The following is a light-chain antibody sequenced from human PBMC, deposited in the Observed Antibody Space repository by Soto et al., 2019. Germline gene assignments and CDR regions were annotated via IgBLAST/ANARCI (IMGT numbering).Light chain of an antibody. CDR2: SAS. CDR3: QQYYNTPFT. Sequence: DIVRTQSPDSLAVSLGEGATISCRSSQTVLYSPNNKNYLTWYQQKPGQPPKLLIYSASTRESGVPDRFCGSGSGTDFTLTSSSLQAEDVAVYYCQQYYNTPFTFGPGTKVTIK. J-gene: IGKJ3*01. V-gene: IGKV4-1*01. CDR1: QTVLYSPNNKNY.